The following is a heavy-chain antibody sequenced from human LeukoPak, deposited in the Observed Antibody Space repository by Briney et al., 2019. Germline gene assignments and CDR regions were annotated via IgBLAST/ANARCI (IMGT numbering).Heavy chain of an antibody. V-gene: IGHV4-34*01. CDR2: INHSGST. J-gene: IGHJ3*02. Sequence: SETLSLTCAVYGGSFSGYYWSWIRQPPGKGLEWIGEINHSGSTNYNPSLKSRVTISVDTSKNQFSLKLSSVTAADTAVYYCARVLYSGRHEGDAFDIWGQGTMVTVSS. CDR3: ARVLYSGRHEGDAFDI. D-gene: IGHD6-13*01. CDR1: GGSFSGYY.